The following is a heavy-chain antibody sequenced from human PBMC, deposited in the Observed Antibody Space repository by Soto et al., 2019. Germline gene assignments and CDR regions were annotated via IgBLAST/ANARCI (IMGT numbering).Heavy chain of an antibody. CDR1: GGSISSGGYS. V-gene: IGHV4-30-2*01. J-gene: IGHJ4*02. CDR2: IYHSGST. CDR3: ASGRERGYSYGFYY. Sequence: SETLSLTCAVSGGSISSGGYSWSWIRQPPGKGLEWIGYIYHSGSTYYNPSLKSRVTISVDRSKNQFSLKLSSVTAADTAVSCCASGRERGYSYGFYYWGQGTLVTVSS. D-gene: IGHD5-18*01.